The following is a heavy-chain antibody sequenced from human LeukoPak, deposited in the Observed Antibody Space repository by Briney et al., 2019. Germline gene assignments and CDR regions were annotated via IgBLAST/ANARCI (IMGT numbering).Heavy chain of an antibody. D-gene: IGHD7-27*01. Sequence: GESLKISCKGSGYSFTSYWIGWVRQMPGKGLEGMGIIYPCDSDTRYSPSFQGQVTISADKSLSTAYLQWSSLKASDTAMYYCASNANWDDAFDIWGQGTVVTVSS. CDR1: GYSFTSYW. CDR3: ASNANWDDAFDI. J-gene: IGHJ3*02. V-gene: IGHV5-51*01. CDR2: IYPCDSDT.